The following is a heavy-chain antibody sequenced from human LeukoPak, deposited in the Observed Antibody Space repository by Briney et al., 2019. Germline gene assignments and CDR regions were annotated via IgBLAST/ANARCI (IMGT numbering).Heavy chain of an antibody. CDR1: GGSISSYY. Sequence: SSQTLSLTCTVSGGSISSYYWSWIRQPPGKGLEWIGYIYYSGSTNYNPSLKSRVTISVDTSKNQFSLRLSSVTAADTAVYYCARSKDILTGYCFDYWGQGTLVTVSS. J-gene: IGHJ4*02. CDR2: IYYSGST. V-gene: IGHV4-59*01. CDR3: ARSKDILTGYCFDY. D-gene: IGHD3-9*01.